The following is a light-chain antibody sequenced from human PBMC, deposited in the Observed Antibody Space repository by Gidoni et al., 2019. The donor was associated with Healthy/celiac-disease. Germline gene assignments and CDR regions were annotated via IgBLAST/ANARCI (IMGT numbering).Light chain of an antibody. CDR3: QQRSNWPRIT. V-gene: IGKV3-11*01. CDR1: QSVSSY. J-gene: IGKJ5*01. Sequence: EIVLTQSPATLSLSPGERATLSCRASQSVSSYLAWYQQKPGHAPRPLIYDASNRATGIPAMFIGSGSVTDFTLTISSLEPEDYAVYYCQQRSNWPRITFXQXTRLEIK. CDR2: DAS.